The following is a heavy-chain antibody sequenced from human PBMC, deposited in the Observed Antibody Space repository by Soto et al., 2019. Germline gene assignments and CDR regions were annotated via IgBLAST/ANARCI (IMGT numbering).Heavy chain of an antibody. CDR1: GFTFSSYA. J-gene: IGHJ6*03. Sequence: PGGTLRLSCAASGFTFSSYAMSRVRRAPGKGLEWVSAISGSGSNTYVADSVKGRFAISRDNSKNTQYLQMTSLRAEDTDAYYCATWIRSCSVGNCYVVYMDILGTGATLTISS. CDR2: ISGSGSNT. D-gene: IGHD2-15*01. CDR3: ATWIRSCSVGNCYVVYMDI. V-gene: IGHV3-23*01.